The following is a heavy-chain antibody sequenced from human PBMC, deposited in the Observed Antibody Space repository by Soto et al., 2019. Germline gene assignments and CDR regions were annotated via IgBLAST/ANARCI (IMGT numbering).Heavy chain of an antibody. Sequence: PGGSLRLSCTASGVTFGDYAMSWFRQAQGKGLEWVGFIRSKAYGGTTEYAASVKGRFTISRDDSKTIASLQMNSLKTEDTAVYYCTRGLSVTTRLWYYYYMDVWGKGTTVTVSS. CDR3: TRGLSVTTRLWYYYYMDV. D-gene: IGHD4-4*01. V-gene: IGHV3-49*03. CDR2: IRSKAYGGTT. J-gene: IGHJ6*03. CDR1: GVTFGDYA.